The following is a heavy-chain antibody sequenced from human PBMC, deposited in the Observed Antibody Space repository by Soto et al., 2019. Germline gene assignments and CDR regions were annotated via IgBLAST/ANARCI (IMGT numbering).Heavy chain of an antibody. Sequence: QITLKESGPTLVKPTQPLTLTCTFSGFSLSTRGEAVGWIRQPPGKALDWLALVHWDDDKRSSPSLKTGLAITKDTSKHQVVLTMTVMDPVDTATYYCAHFGDGYYMDVWGKGTTVIVSS. CDR1: GFSLSTRGEA. J-gene: IGHJ6*03. CDR2: VHWDDDK. CDR3: AHFGDGYYMDV. V-gene: IGHV2-5*02. D-gene: IGHD3-10*01.